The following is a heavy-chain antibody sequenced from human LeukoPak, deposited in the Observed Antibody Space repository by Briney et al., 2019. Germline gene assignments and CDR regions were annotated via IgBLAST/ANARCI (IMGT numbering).Heavy chain of an antibody. CDR3: AREGYSPYRLTYANHAFDI. CDR1: GGSVNSGTYY. V-gene: IGHV4-61*01. J-gene: IGHJ3*02. D-gene: IGHD5-12*01. Sequence: PSETLSLTCTVSGGSVNSGTYYWSWIRQPPGKGLEWIGYISYSGSTNYNPSLKSRVTISVDTSKNQFSLKLSSVTAADTAVYYCAREGYSPYRLTYANHAFDIWGQGTMVTVSS. CDR2: ISYSGST.